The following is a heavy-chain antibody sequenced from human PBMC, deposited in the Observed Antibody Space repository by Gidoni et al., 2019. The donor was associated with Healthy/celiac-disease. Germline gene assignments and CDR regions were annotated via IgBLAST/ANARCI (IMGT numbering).Heavy chain of an antibody. J-gene: IGHJ4*02. Sequence: PGQGLEWMGWISAYNGNTNYAQKLQGRVTMTTDTSTSTAYMELRSLRSDDTAVYYCARDTSSGWFSSGYWGQGTLVTVSS. CDR2: ISAYNGNT. V-gene: IGHV1-18*01. CDR3: ARDTSSGWFSSGY. D-gene: IGHD6-19*01.